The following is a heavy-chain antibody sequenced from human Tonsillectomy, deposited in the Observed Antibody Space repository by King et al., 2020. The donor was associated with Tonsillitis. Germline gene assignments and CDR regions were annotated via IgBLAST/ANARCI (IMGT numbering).Heavy chain of an antibody. CDR1: GGSISSGGYY. CDR3: ARGRITIVGVVTIDPLDY. D-gene: IGHD3-3*01. V-gene: IGHV4-31*03. J-gene: IGHJ4*02. CDR2: IYYSGST. Sequence: VQLQESGPGLVKPSQTLSLTCTVSGGSISSGGYYWRWIRQHPGKGLEWIGCIYYSGSTYYNPSLKSRLSISVDTSKNQFSLKLSSVTAADTAVYYCARGRITIVGVVTIDPLDYWGQGTLVTVSS.